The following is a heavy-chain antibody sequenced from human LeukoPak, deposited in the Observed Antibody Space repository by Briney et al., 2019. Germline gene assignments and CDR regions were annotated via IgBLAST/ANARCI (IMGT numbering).Heavy chain of an antibody. CDR2: INSDGSST. V-gene: IGHV3-74*01. J-gene: IGHJ4*02. Sequence: GGSLRLSCAASGFTFSSYWMHWVRHAPGKGLVWVSRINSDGSSTIYADSVKGRFTISRDNAKNTLYLQMNSLRAEDTAVYYCARERLYCSSTSCYEGGFYFDYWGQGTLVTVSS. D-gene: IGHD2-2*01. CDR1: GFTFSSYW. CDR3: ARERLYCSSTSCYEGGFYFDY.